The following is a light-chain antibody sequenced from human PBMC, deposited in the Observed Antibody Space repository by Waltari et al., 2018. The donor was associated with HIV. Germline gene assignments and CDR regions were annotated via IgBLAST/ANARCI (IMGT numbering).Light chain of an antibody. J-gene: IGLJ2*01. Sequence: QSALTQPASVSGSPGQSFTMSCTGTSSDVGGYTLVSWYQQHPCKAAKLIIYEVNKRPPGITNRFSGFKSGNTASLTITGLQAEDEADYHCCSYAIGGTFVFGGGTKVTVL. CDR1: SSDVGGYTL. V-gene: IGLV2-23*02. CDR2: EVN. CDR3: CSYAIGGTFV.